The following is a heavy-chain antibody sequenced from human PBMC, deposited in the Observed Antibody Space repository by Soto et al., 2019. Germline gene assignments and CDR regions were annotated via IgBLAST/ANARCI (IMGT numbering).Heavy chain of an antibody. CDR3: ARDTRFFLYY. Sequence: GGSLRLSCAASGFTFSSYAMHWVRQAPGKGLEWVAVISYDGSNKYYADSVKGRFTISRDNSKNTLYLQMNSLRAEDTAVYYCARDTRFFLYYWGQGTLVTVSS. D-gene: IGHD3-3*01. CDR1: GFTFSSYA. V-gene: IGHV3-30-3*01. CDR2: ISYDGSNK. J-gene: IGHJ4*02.